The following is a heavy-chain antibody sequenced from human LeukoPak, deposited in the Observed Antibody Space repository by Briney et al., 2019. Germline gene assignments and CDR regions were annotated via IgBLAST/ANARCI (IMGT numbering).Heavy chain of an antibody. CDR1: GXSISSYY. CDR2: IYYGGRT. Sequence: PSETLSLTWIVSGXSISSYYWSWIRQPPGKGLEWIGYIYYGGRTSYNPSLKSRVTISVDTSKNQFSLRLSSVTAADTAVYYCARGSSGYSFPFDYWGQGTLVTVSS. D-gene: IGHD3-22*01. J-gene: IGHJ4*02. V-gene: IGHV4-59*01. CDR3: ARGSSGYSFPFDY.